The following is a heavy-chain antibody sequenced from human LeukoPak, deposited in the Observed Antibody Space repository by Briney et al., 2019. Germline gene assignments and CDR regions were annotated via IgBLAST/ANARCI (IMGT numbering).Heavy chain of an antibody. CDR1: GYTFTGYY. D-gene: IGHD3-22*01. J-gene: IGHJ4*02. V-gene: IGHV1-2*06. CDR2: INPNSGGT. CDR3: ARVYYDSSGYAVPFDY. Sequence: ASVKVSCKASGYTFTGYYMHWVRQAAGQGLEWMGRINPNSGGTNYAQKFQGRVTMTRDTSISTAYMELSRLRSDDTAVYYCARVYYDSSGYAVPFDYWGQGTLVTVSS.